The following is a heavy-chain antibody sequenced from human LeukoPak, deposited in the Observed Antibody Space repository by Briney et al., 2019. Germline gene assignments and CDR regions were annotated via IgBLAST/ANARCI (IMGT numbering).Heavy chain of an antibody. CDR2: FSSSGDT. V-gene: IGHV4-4*07. J-gene: IGHJ3*02. CDR1: RGSVTTYS. CDR3: ARDLTLRVVFDI. Sequence: SETLSLTCTVSRGSVTTYSLSWIRQPAGKGLEWIARFSSSGDTNFNPSLKTRLTISSNEPNNHFSLHLRSVAAADTAMYFCARDLTLRVVFDIWGEGRVLTVSS. D-gene: IGHD3-3*01.